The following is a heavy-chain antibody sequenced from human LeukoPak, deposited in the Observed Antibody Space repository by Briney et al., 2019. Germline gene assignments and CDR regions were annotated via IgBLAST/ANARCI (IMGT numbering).Heavy chain of an antibody. CDR3: TRGGHDYDGSFDT. CDR1: GASIASGSYH. CDR2: ISAGGRT. J-gene: IGHJ5*02. D-gene: IGHD4-23*01. Sequence: SQTLSLTCAISGASIASGSYHWDWIRQPAGSRPEYMGRISAGGRTNYNPSLKSRLTISMDTSKNHVSLRLSSVTAADTALYFCTRGGHDYDGSFDTWGPGILVTVSS. V-gene: IGHV4-61*02.